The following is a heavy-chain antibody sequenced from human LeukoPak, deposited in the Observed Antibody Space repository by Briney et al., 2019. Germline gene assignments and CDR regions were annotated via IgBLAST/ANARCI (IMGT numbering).Heavy chain of an antibody. CDR2: ISGSGGST. CDR1: EFTFSSYA. V-gene: IGHV3-23*01. D-gene: IGHD4-17*01. Sequence: GGSLRLSCAASEFTFSSYAMSWVRQAPGKGLEWVSAISGSGGSTYYADSVKGRFTISRDNSKNTLYLQMNSLRAEDTAVYYCAKYYGDYFYYYGMDVWSQGTTVTVSS. CDR3: AKYYGDYFYYYGMDV. J-gene: IGHJ6*02.